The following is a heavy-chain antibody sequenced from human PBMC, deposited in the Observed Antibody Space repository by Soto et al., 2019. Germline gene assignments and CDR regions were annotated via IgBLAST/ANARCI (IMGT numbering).Heavy chain of an antibody. CDR3: ASNGGVEMATIGEDWFDP. CDR2: IIPIFGTA. V-gene: IGHV1-69*01. D-gene: IGHD5-12*01. CDR1: GGTFSSYA. Sequence: QVPLVQSGAEVKKPGSSVKVSCKAPGGTFSSYAISWVRQAPGQGLEWMGGIIPIFGTANYAQKFQGRVTITADESTSTAYMELSSLRSEDTAVYYCASNGGVEMATIGEDWFDPWGQGTLVTVSS. J-gene: IGHJ5*02.